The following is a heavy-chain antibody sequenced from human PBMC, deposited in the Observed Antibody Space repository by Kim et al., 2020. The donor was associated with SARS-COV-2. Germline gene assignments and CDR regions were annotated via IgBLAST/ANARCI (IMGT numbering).Heavy chain of an antibody. D-gene: IGHD3-22*01. CDR2: IWYDGSNK. CDR1: GFTFSSYG. J-gene: IGHJ4*02. V-gene: IGHV3-33*08. CDR3: ASTRIRYYYDSSGLGGAFDY. Sequence: GGSLRLSCAASGFTFSSYGMHWVRQAPGKGLEWVAVIWYDGSNKYYADSVKGRFTISRDNSKNTLYLQMNSLRAEDTAVYYCASTRIRYYYDSSGLGGAFDYWGQGTLVTVSS.